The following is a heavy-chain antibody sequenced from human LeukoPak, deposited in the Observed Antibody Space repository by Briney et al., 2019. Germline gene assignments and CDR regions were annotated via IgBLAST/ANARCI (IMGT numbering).Heavy chain of an antibody. D-gene: IGHD4-23*01. V-gene: IGHV3-72*01. CDR1: GFSFSDHY. CDR2: SRDKSHTYTT. J-gene: IGHJ6*02. CDR3: ARAGNNSLFYYNGLDV. Sequence: PGGSLRLSCAASGFSFSDHYMDWVRQVPGKGLEWVGRSRDKSHTYTTEYAASVKGRFTISRDDSKDSLYLQMISLKTEDTAVYYCARAGNNSLFYYNGLDVWGQGTTVTVSS.